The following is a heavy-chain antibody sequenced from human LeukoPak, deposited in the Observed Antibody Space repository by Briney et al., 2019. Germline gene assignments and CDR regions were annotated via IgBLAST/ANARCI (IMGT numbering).Heavy chain of an antibody. V-gene: IGHV4-38-2*01. CDR3: ARHGGSYYSYFQH. CDR2: IYHSGST. Sequence: ASETLSLTCAVSGYSISSRYYWGWIRQPPGKGLEWIGSIYHSGSTYYNPSLKSRGSISADTSKNQFSLKLSSVTAADTAVYYCARHGGSYYSYFQHWGQGTLVTVSS. D-gene: IGHD1-26*01. J-gene: IGHJ1*01. CDR1: GYSISSRYY.